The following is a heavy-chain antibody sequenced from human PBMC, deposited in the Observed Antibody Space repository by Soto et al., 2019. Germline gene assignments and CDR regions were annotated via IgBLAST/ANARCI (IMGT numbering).Heavy chain of an antibody. D-gene: IGHD3-3*01. Sequence: PGVSLRLSCSGFGFPFTSYGMYWVRQAPGKGLEWVAVVSFDGSIEKYADSVKGRFTISRDISKNTLYLQMNSLRAEDTAVYYCAKSPSSSGNHYQFDYCGQGTLVTVSS. CDR3: AKSPSSSGNHYQFDY. V-gene: IGHV3-30*18. CDR1: GFPFTSYG. CDR2: VSFDGSIE. J-gene: IGHJ4*02.